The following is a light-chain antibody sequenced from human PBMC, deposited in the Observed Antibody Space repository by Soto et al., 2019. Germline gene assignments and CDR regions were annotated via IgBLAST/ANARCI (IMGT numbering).Light chain of an antibody. CDR2: GAS. CDR3: QQYGSSPPYT. CDR1: QSVSSSY. V-gene: IGKV3-20*01. Sequence: EIVLTQSPGTLSLSPGERATLSCRASQSVSSSYLAWYQQKPRQAPRLLIYGASSRATGIPDRFSGSGSATDFTLTISRLEPEDFAVYYCQQYGSSPPYTFGQGTKLEIK. J-gene: IGKJ2*01.